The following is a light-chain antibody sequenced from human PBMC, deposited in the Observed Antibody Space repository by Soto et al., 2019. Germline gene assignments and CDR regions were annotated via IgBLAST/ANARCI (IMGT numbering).Light chain of an antibody. J-gene: IGKJ1*01. CDR3: QQYNNWPWT. CDR2: DAS. V-gene: IGKV3-15*01. CDR1: QSVSSN. Sequence: EIVMTQSPATLSVSPGERATLSCRASQSVSSNLAWYQQKPGQAPRLLIYDASTRATGIPARFSGSGSGTESTPTISGLQSEDFAVNYVQQYNNWPWTFGQGTKVEIK.